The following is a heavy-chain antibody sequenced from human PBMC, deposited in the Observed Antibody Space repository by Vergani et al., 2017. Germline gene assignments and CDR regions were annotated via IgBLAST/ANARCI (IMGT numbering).Heavy chain of an antibody. CDR3: ARGPLRSTDYYDFCGCSYYYYMDV. CDR1: GGSFSGYY. Sequence: QVQLQQWGAGLLKPSETLSLTCAVYGGSFSGYYWSWIRQPPGKGLEWIGEINHSGSTNYNPSLKSRVTISVDTSKNQFSLKLSSVTAADTAVYYCARGPLRSTDYYDFCGCSYYYYMDVWGKGTTVTVSS. D-gene: IGHD3-3*01. CDR2: INHSGST. J-gene: IGHJ6*03. V-gene: IGHV4-34*01.